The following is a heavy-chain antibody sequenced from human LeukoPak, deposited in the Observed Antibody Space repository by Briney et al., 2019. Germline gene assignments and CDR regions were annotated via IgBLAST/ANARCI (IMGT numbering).Heavy chain of an antibody. V-gene: IGHV3-23*01. CDR3: AKDSRGSAVRVFDY. CDR2: ISSSDGST. J-gene: IGHJ4*02. D-gene: IGHD2-15*01. Sequence: GGSLRLSCAASGFTFSSYAMNWVRQAPGKGLEWVSAISSSDGSTYYADSVKGRFTISRDNSKNTLYLQMNSLRAEDTAIYYCAKDSRGSAVRVFDYWGQGNLVTVSS. CDR1: GFTFSSYA.